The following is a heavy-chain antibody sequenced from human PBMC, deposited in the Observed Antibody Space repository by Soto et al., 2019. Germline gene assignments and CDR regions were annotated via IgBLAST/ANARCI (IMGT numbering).Heavy chain of an antibody. D-gene: IGHD2-15*01. CDR1: GGSFSGYY. CDR2: INHSGST. J-gene: IGHJ6*02. CDR3: AKLRSPKSRYCSGGSCYSNYGMDV. V-gene: IGHV4-34*01. Sequence: SETLSLTCAVYGGSFSGYYWSWIRQPPGKGLEWIGEINHSGSTNYNPSLKSRVTISVDTSMNQFSLKLSSVTAPDTAVYYCAKLRSPKSRYCSGGSCYSNYGMDVWGQGTTVTVSS.